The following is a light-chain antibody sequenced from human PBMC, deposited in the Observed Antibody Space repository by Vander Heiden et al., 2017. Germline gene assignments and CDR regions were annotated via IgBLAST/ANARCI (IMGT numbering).Light chain of an antibody. CDR3: QQSYSTLLT. CDR2: AAS. CDR1: QSISSY. V-gene: IGKV1-39*01. Sequence: DLQVTQAPSSLSASVGDRVTITCRASQSISSYLNWYQQKPGKAPKLLIYAASSLQSGVPSRFSGSGSGTDFTLTISSLQPEDFATYYCQQSYSTLLTFGAGTKVDIK. J-gene: IGKJ3*01.